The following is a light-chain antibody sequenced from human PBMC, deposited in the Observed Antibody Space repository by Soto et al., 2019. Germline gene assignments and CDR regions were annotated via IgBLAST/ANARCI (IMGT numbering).Light chain of an antibody. CDR3: QQSYSTPRT. J-gene: IGKJ1*01. CDR1: QSISSY. V-gene: IGKV1-39*01. CDR2: AAS. Sequence: DIQMTQSPSSLSASVGDRVTIACRASQSISSYLNWYQQKPGKAPKLLIYAASSLQSGVPSRFSGSGSGTDFTLTISSLQPGDFATYYCQQSYSTPRTFGQGTKVDIK.